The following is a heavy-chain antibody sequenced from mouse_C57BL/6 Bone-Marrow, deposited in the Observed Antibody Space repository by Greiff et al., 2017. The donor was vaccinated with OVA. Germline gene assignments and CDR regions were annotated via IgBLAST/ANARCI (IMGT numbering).Heavy chain of an antibody. D-gene: IGHD4-1*01. V-gene: IGHV1-22*01. J-gene: IGHJ2*01. CDR1: GYTFTDYN. Sequence: DVQLQESGPELVKPGASVKMSCKASGYTFTDYNMHWVKQSHGKSLEWIGNINPNNGGTSYNQKFKGKATLTVNKSSSTAYMELRSLTSEDSAVYYCARWNWEGDYWGQGTTLTVSS. CDR2: INPNNGGT. CDR3: ARWNWEGDY.